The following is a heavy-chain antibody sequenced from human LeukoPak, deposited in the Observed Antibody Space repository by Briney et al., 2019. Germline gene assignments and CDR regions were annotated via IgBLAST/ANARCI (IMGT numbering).Heavy chain of an antibody. J-gene: IGHJ4*02. D-gene: IGHD3-22*01. Sequence: PSETLSLTCTVSGGFISNYYWSWIRQPAGRGLEWIGLIYSSGSTSYNPSLKSRVTMSVDTSKKQFSLRLSSVTAADTAVYYCARTPIYYFDNSGYYNWGQGTLVTVSS. CDR1: GGFISNYY. V-gene: IGHV4-4*07. CDR2: IYSSGST. CDR3: ARTPIYYFDNSGYYN.